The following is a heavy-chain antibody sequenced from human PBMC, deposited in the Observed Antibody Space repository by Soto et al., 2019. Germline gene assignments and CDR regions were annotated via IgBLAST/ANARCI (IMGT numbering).Heavy chain of an antibody. CDR3: SRDPNGDYIGAFEI. V-gene: IGHV3-23*01. CDR1: GLIFNNYA. Sequence: EVQVLESGGGLLQPGGSRRLSCVASGLIFNNYAMTWVRQAPGKGLEWVSSIRSSGWTSYGDNVKGRFTVSRDNSKNTLYLEMNGLRDEDTAVYYCSRDPNGDYIGAFEIWGQGIMVTVSS. D-gene: IGHD4-17*01. CDR2: IRSSGWT. J-gene: IGHJ3*02.